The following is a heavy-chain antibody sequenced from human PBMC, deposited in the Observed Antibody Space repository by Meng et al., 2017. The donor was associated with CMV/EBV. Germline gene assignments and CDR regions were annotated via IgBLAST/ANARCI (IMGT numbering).Heavy chain of an antibody. D-gene: IGHD5-24*01. CDR2: INPNSGGT. Sequence: ASVKVSCKASGYTFTSYDINWVRQAPGQGLEWMGWINPNSGGTNYAQKFQGRVTMTRDTSISTAYMELSRLSSDDTAVYYCARNWRDGHTLDPFNIWGQGTMVTVSS. V-gene: IGHV1-2*02. J-gene: IGHJ3*02. CDR3: ARNWRDGHTLDPFNI. CDR1: GYTFTSYD.